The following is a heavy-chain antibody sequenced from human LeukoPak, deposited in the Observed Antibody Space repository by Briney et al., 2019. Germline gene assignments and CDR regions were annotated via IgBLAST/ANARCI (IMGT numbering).Heavy chain of an antibody. Sequence: SETLSLTCTVSGGSISSGGYYWRWIRQHPGKGLEWIGFIYHNGFTYYNPSLKSRVTILVDTSKNQFSLKLSSVTAADTAVYHCARVPEGGYGSGSYYNAVDIWGQGTMVTVSS. D-gene: IGHD3-10*01. CDR1: GGSISSGGYY. V-gene: IGHV4-31*03. CDR3: ARVPEGGYGSGSYYNAVDI. CDR2: IYHNGFT. J-gene: IGHJ3*02.